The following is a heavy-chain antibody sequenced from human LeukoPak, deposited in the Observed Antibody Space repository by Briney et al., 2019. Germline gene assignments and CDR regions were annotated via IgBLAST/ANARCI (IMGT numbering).Heavy chain of an antibody. D-gene: IGHD1-26*01. CDR2: IYTSGST. V-gene: IGHV4-4*09. CDR1: GGSISSYY. Sequence: SENLSVTCTVSGGSISSYYWSWIRQPPGKGLEWIGYIYTSGSTNYNPSLKSRVTISVDTSKNQFSLKLSSVTAADTAVYYCARQGGSYLGSYWYFDLWGRGTLVTVSS. J-gene: IGHJ2*01. CDR3: ARQGGSYLGSYWYFDL.